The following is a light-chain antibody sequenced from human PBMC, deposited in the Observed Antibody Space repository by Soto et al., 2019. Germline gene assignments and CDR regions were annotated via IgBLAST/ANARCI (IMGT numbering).Light chain of an antibody. CDR2: EGS. V-gene: IGLV2-23*01. CDR1: ISDVGGYNL. J-gene: IGLJ1*01. CDR3: CSFAGTITFFV. Sequence: QSALTQPSSVSGSPGQSITISCTGTISDVGGYNLVSWYQHHPGRAPKLMLYEGSQRPSGVSNRFSGSKSGNTAFLTISGLQAEDEADYYCCSFAGTITFFVFGTGTKVTVL.